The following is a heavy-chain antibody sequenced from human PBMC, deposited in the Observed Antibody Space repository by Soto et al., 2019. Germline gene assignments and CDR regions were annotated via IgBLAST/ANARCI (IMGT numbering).Heavy chain of an antibody. J-gene: IGHJ4*02. V-gene: IGHV1-46*01. Sequence: ASVKVSCKASGYTFTNYYIHWVRQAPGQGLEWMGIINPSGGSTTYAQKFQGRVTMTTDTSTSTAYMELRSLRSDDTAVYYCATNDYGDYATFDYWGQGTLVTVSS. D-gene: IGHD4-17*01. CDR3: ATNDYGDYATFDY. CDR2: INPSGGST. CDR1: GYTFTNYY.